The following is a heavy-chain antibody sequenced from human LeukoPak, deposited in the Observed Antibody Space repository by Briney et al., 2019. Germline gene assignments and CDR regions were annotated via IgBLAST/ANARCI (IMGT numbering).Heavy chain of an antibody. V-gene: IGHV3-30*02. CDR3: AKCPRTAMVKFDY. Sequence: GGSLRLSCAASGFTFSSYGMHWVRQAPGKGLEWVAFIRYDGSNKYYADSVKGRFTISRDNSKNTLYLQMNSLRAEDTAVYYCAKCPRTAMVKFDYWGQGTLVTLSS. D-gene: IGHD5-18*01. CDR1: GFTFSSYG. CDR2: IRYDGSNK. J-gene: IGHJ4*02.